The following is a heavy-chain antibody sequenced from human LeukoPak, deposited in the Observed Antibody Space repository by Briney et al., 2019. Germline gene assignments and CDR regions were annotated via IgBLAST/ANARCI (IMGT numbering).Heavy chain of an antibody. D-gene: IGHD4-17*01. V-gene: IGHV3-74*01. CDR3: ARLYGGYGDYYFDY. Sequence: PGGSLRLSCAASGFTLSSYWMHWVRQAPGKGLVWVSRINTDGSSTTYADSVKGRFTISRDNAKNTLYLQMNSLRAEDTAVYYCARLYGGYGDYYFDYWGQGTLVTVSS. CDR1: GFTLSSYW. J-gene: IGHJ4*02. CDR2: INTDGSST.